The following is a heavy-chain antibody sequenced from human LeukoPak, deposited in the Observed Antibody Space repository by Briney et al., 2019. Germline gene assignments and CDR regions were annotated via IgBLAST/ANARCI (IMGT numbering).Heavy chain of an antibody. J-gene: IGHJ4*02. V-gene: IGHV1-69*05. D-gene: IGHD3-10*01. Sequence: ASVKVSCKASGGTFSSYATSWVRQAPGQGLEWMGGIIPIFGTANYAQKFQGRVTITTHESTSTAYMELSSLRSEYTAVYYCAREPLQTYYYGSGSYDWGQGTLVTVSS. CDR1: GGTFSSYA. CDR3: AREPLQTYYYGSGSYD. CDR2: IIPIFGTA.